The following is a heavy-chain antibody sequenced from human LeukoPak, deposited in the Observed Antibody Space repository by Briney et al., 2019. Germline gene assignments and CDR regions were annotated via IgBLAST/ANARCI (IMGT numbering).Heavy chain of an antibody. Sequence: ATVKVYCKVSGYTLTELSMHWVRQAPGKGLEWMGGFDPEDGETIYAQKFQGRVTMTEDTSTDTAYMELSSLRSEDTAVYYCATDRRIYNWNDGGAFDYWGQGTLVPHSS. CDR1: GYTLTELS. CDR3: ATDRRIYNWNDGGAFDY. D-gene: IGHD1-1*01. V-gene: IGHV1-24*01. J-gene: IGHJ4*02. CDR2: FDPEDGET.